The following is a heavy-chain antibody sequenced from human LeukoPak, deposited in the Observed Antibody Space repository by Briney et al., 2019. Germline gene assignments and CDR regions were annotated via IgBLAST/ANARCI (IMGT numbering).Heavy chain of an antibody. Sequence: GGSLRLSCAASGFTFSSYWMSWVRQAPGKGLEWVANIKQDGNEKYYVDSVKGRFTISRDNAKNSLYLQMNSLRAEDTAVYYCARVWNSGSSHFDYWGQGTLVTVSS. J-gene: IGHJ4*02. CDR1: GFTFSSYW. V-gene: IGHV3-7*01. CDR2: IKQDGNEK. CDR3: ARVWNSGSSHFDY. D-gene: IGHD1-26*01.